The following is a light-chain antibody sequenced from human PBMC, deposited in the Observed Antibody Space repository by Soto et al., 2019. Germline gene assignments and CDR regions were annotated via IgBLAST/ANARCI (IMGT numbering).Light chain of an antibody. CDR1: QSISNY. Sequence: DIQMTQSPSSLSASVGDRVTITCRASQSISNYLNWYQQRPGKAPKLLIYAASSLQSGVPSRFSGSGSGTDFTITISSLQPEDFATYYCQQSYSTPYTLGQGTKLEIK. CDR2: AAS. V-gene: IGKV1-39*01. J-gene: IGKJ2*01. CDR3: QQSYSTPYT.